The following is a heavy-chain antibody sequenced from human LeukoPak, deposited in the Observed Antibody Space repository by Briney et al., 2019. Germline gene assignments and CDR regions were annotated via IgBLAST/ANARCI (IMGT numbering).Heavy chain of an antibody. Sequence: PGGSLRLSCAASGFTFSSYGMHCIRHDGSNKYYADSVKGRFTISRDNSKNTLYLHMNSLKPEDTAVYYCAKEGNFFLDIWGQGTLVTVSS. J-gene: IGHJ3*02. D-gene: IGHD2/OR15-2a*01. CDR3: AKEGNFFLDI. CDR2: DGSNK. CDR1: GFTFSSYG. V-gene: IGHV3-30*02.